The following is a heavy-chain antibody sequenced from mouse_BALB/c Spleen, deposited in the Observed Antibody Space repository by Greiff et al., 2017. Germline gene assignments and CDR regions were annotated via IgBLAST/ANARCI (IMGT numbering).Heavy chain of an antibody. J-gene: IGHJ3*01. V-gene: IGHV1-12*01. D-gene: IGHD2-3*01. CDR3: ARGLLRGAWFAY. Sequence: QVQLQQPGAELVKPGASVKMSCKASGYTFTSYNMHWVKQTPGQGLEWIGAIYPGNGDTSYNQKFKGKATLTADKSSSTAYMQRSSLTSEDSAVYYCARGLLRGAWFAYWGQGTLVTVSA. CDR1: GYTFTSYN. CDR2: IYPGNGDT.